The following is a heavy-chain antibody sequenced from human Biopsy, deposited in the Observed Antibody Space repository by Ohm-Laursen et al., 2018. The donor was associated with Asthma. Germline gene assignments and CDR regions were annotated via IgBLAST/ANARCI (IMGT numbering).Heavy chain of an antibody. Sequence: VKISCKASGDSFSNYAISWMRQAPGQGLEWMGGLIPVLGTPDHAQMFEGRVTITADESTSTAYMELSSLSSEDTAVYYCARGYSGSDRIVYYYSGLEVWGQGTTVTVSS. J-gene: IGHJ6*02. V-gene: IGHV1-69*13. CDR1: GDSFSNYA. CDR3: ARGYSGSDRIVYYYSGLEV. D-gene: IGHD5-12*01. CDR2: LIPVLGTP.